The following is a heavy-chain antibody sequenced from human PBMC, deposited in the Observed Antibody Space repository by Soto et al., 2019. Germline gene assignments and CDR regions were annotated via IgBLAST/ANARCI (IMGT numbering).Heavy chain of an antibody. V-gene: IGHV3-74*01. CDR1: GFTFTNYW. CDR3: RFYEVIGYVDH. J-gene: IGHJ4*02. D-gene: IGHD2-2*03. CDR2: INSDGSIT. Sequence: PGGSLRLPCAASGFTFTNYWMHWVRQAPGKGLVWVSHINSDGSITSYADSVKGRFTISRDNAKNTLLLQMNSLRAEDTAVYYCRFYEVIGYVDHWGPGTLVTVSS.